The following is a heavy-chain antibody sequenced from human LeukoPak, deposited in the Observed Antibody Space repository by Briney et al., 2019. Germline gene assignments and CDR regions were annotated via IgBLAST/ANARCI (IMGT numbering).Heavy chain of an antibody. D-gene: IGHD3-3*01. Sequence: GGSLRLSCAASGFTFDDYAMHWVRQAPGKGLEWVSGISWNSGGIGYADSVKGRFTISRDNAKNSLYLQMNSLRAEDTALYYCAKGSLEWLLYEGSFDYWGQGTLVTVSS. J-gene: IGHJ4*02. CDR1: GFTFDDYA. V-gene: IGHV3-9*01. CDR3: AKGSLEWLLYEGSFDY. CDR2: ISWNSGGI.